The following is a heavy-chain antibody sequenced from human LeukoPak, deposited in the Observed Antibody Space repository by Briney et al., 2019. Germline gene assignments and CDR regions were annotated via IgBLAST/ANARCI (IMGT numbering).Heavy chain of an antibody. V-gene: IGHV5-51*01. CDR3: VRPAGGHYDYYYMDV. J-gene: IGHJ6*03. CDR1: EYSFTTYW. D-gene: IGHD3-16*01. CDR2: VYPGDSDT. Sequence: KYGESLKISCKASEYSFTTYWIGWVRQTPEKGLEWIGVVYPGDSDTRYNPPFQGQVTISADKSINTAFLQWSSLKVSDTAMYYCVRPAGGHYDYYYMDVWGKGTAATVSS.